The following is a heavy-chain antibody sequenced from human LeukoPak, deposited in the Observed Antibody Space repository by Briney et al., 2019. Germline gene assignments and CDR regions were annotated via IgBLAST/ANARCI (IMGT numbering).Heavy chain of an antibody. D-gene: IGHD2-2*01. CDR2: ISGNNDNP. V-gene: IGHV1-18*01. CDR1: GYTFSNFG. Sequence: ASVKVSCKASGYTFSNFGINRVRQAPGQGLEWMGWISGNNDNPNYGQKFQGRFTVTTDSSTNTAYMELSNLRFDDTAVYYCARDGTSTDDYWGQGTLVTVSS. J-gene: IGHJ4*02. CDR3: ARDGTSTDDY.